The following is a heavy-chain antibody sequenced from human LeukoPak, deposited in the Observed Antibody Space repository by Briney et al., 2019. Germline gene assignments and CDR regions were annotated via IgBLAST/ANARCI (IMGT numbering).Heavy chain of an antibody. D-gene: IGHD1-26*01. CDR3: ARDREWEQLGYYFDY. Sequence: GGSLRLSCAASGFTFSGYAMHWVRQAPGKGLEWVAVISYDGSNKYYADPVKGRFTISRDNSKNTLYLQMNSLRAEDTAVYYCARDREWEQLGYYFDYWGQGTLVTVSS. V-gene: IGHV3-30-3*01. CDR1: GFTFSGYA. J-gene: IGHJ4*02. CDR2: ISYDGSNK.